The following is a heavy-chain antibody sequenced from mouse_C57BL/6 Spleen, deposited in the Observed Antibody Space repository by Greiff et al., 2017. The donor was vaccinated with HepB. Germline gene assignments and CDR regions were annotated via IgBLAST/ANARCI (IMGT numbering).Heavy chain of an antibody. V-gene: IGHV1-81*01. Sequence: VQLQQSGAELARPGASVKLSCKASGYTFTSYGISWVKQRTGQGLEWIGEIYPRSGNTYYNAKFKGKATLTADKSSSTAYMELRSLTSEDSAVYFCARGAYDGYFAWFAYWGQGTLVTVSA. CDR3: ARGAYDGYFAWFAY. CDR2: IYPRSGNT. D-gene: IGHD2-3*01. CDR1: GYTFTSYG. J-gene: IGHJ3*01.